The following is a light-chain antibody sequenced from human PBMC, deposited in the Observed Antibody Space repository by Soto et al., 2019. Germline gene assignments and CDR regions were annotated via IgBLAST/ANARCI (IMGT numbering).Light chain of an antibody. Sequence: EIVVTKSASHLSLSPRERATLSCMASQSISSSYLAWYQQKPGQAPRLLIYGASRRATGIPDRFSGRESGTDFTLTITTLEPEDSAVYFCQQYASSPYTFGQGTKVDIK. CDR3: QQYASSPYT. CDR2: GAS. J-gene: IGKJ2*01. V-gene: IGKV3-20*01. CDR1: QSISSSY.